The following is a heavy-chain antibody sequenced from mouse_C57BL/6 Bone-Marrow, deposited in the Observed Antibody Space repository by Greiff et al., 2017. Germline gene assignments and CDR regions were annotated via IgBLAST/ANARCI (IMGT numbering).Heavy chain of an antibody. Sequence: VQLQQPGAELVRPGTSVKLSCKASGYTFTSYWMHWVKQRPGQGLEWIGVIDPSDSYTNYNQKFKGNATLTVATSSSTAYIQLSNLTSEDSAVDNCARAMITTIFDYWGQGTTLTVST. CDR2: IDPSDSYT. D-gene: IGHD2-4*01. V-gene: IGHV1-59*01. CDR3: ARAMITTIFDY. CDR1: GYTFTSYW. J-gene: IGHJ2*01.